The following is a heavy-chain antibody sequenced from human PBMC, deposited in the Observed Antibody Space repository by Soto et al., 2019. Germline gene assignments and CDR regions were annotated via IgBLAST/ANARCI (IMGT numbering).Heavy chain of an antibody. Sequence: SETLSLTCTVTGGYITTYYWSWVRQPPGKGLEWIGYIYYSGNTDYSPSLKSRATISVDTSKNQLSLNLSSVTAADTAVYYCARHRAVYSYYYMDVWGKGTTVTVSS. V-gene: IGHV4-59*08. D-gene: IGHD6-19*01. J-gene: IGHJ6*03. CDR2: IYYSGNT. CDR3: ARHRAVYSYYYMDV. CDR1: GGYITTYY.